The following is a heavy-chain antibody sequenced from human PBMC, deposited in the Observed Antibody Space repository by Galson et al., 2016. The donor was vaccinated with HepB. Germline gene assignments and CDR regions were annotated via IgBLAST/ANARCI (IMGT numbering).Heavy chain of an antibody. Sequence: CAISGDSVSTNSGAWNWIRQSPSRGLEWLGRTYYRSKWWNAYALSVKSRITINPDTSKNQISLQLNSVTPEDTAVYYCARAEANWDGGGDNWFDPWGQGTLVTGSS. CDR1: GDSVSTNSGA. J-gene: IGHJ5*02. V-gene: IGHV6-1*01. D-gene: IGHD2-21*01. CDR2: TYYRSKWWN. CDR3: ARAEANWDGGGDNWFDP.